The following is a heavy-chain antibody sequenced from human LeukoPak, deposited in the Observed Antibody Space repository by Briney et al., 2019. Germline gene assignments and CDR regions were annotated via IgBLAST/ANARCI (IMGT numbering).Heavy chain of an antibody. Sequence: SETMSLTCTVSGYSISSGYYWGWIRQPPGKGLEWIGSIYHSGSTYYNPSLKSRVTISVDTSKNQFSLKLSSVTAADTAVYYCARAGVFDYWGQGTLVTVSS. D-gene: IGHD3-10*01. CDR3: ARAGVFDY. V-gene: IGHV4-38-2*02. J-gene: IGHJ4*02. CDR2: IYHSGST. CDR1: GYSISSGYY.